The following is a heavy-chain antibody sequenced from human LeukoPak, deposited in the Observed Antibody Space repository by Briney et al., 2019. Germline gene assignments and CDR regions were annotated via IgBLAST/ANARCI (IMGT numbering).Heavy chain of an antibody. CDR1: GGSISSYY. CDR2: IYYSGST. CDR3: ARHGAAAGPDY. J-gene: IGHJ4*02. D-gene: IGHD6-13*01. V-gene: IGHV4-59*08. Sequence: SETLSLTCTVSGGSISSYYWSWIRQPPGKGLEWIGYIYYSGSTNYNPSLKSRVTISVDTSKNQFSLKLSSVTAADTAVYYCARHGAAAGPDYWGQGTLVTVSS.